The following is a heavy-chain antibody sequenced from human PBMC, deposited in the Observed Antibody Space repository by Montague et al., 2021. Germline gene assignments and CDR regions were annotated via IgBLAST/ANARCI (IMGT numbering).Heavy chain of an antibody. Sequence: SLILSCAASGFPFSTYNIHWVRQAPGKGLEWVAALLYDGNNEYYADSVKGRFIFSRDNSKNTLYLQMNSLRAEDAAVYYCARGGGGYLDYWGQGTLVTVSS. CDR3: ARGGGGYLDY. CDR2: LLYDGNNE. V-gene: IGHV3-30-3*01. J-gene: IGHJ4*03. D-gene: IGHD1-26*01. CDR1: GFPFSTYN.